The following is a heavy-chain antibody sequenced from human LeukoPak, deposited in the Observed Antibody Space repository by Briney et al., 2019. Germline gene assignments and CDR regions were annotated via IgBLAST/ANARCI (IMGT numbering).Heavy chain of an antibody. D-gene: IGHD3-9*01. CDR3: ARGADSGYSSDN. V-gene: IGHV3-74*01. J-gene: IGHJ4*02. Sequence: GGSLRLSCEASGFTFSDYYMNWIRQAPGKGLVWVSRINSDGRSTNYADSVKGRFTISRDNAKNTLYLQMNSLRAEDTAVYYCARGADSGYSSDNWGQGTLVSVSS. CDR1: GFTFSDYY. CDR2: INSDGRST.